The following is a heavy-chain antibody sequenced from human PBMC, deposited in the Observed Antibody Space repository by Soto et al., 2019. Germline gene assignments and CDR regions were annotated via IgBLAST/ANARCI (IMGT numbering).Heavy chain of an antibody. Sequence: GESLKISCKGSVYSFTNYWIGWVRQMPGKGLECMGIIYPGDSDTRYSPSFQGQVTISADKSISTAYLQWSSLKASDTAMYFCARRSSGSTFDYWGQGILVTVSS. D-gene: IGHD6-19*01. CDR1: VYSFTNYW. V-gene: IGHV5-51*01. CDR3: ARRSSGSTFDY. CDR2: IYPGDSDT. J-gene: IGHJ4*02.